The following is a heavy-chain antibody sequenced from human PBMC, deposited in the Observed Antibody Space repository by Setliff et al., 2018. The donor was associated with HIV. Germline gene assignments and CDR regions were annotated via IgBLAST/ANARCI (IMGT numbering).Heavy chain of an antibody. CDR2: IYYSGST. Sequence: SETLSLTCTVSGGSISSDGYYWGWIRQPPGKGLEWIGNIYYSGSTYYNPSLKSRVTISVDTSKNRFSLKVSSVTAADTAVYYCARLEALHYNWNNWFDPWGQGTLVTVSS. CDR1: GGSISSDGYY. V-gene: IGHV4-39*01. D-gene: IGHD1-20*01. J-gene: IGHJ5*02. CDR3: ARLEALHYNWNNWFDP.